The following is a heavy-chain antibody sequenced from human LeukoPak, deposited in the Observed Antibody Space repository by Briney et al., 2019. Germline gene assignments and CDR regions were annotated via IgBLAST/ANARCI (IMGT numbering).Heavy chain of an antibody. CDR1: GVSISSGGYS. Sequence: SETLSLTCAVSGVSISSGGYSWSWIRQPPGKGLEWIGYIYHSGSTYYNPSLKSRVTISVDRSKNQFSLKLSSVTAADTAVYYCARGPRGSYHDYWGQGTLVTVSS. CDR2: IYHSGST. D-gene: IGHD1-26*01. CDR3: ARGPRGSYHDY. V-gene: IGHV4-30-2*01. J-gene: IGHJ4*02.